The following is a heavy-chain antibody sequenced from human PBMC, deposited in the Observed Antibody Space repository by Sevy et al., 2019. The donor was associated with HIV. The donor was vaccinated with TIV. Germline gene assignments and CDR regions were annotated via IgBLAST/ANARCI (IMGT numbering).Heavy chain of an antibody. D-gene: IGHD4-4*01. V-gene: IGHV1-2*02. Sequence: ASVKVSCKASGYTFTGYYMHWVRQAPGQGLEWMGWINPNSGGTNYAQKFQGRDTMTRDTSISTAYMELSRLRSDDTAVYYCARAYSLSNNWFDPWGQGTLVTVSS. CDR1: GYTFTGYY. J-gene: IGHJ5*02. CDR2: INPNSGGT. CDR3: ARAYSLSNNWFDP.